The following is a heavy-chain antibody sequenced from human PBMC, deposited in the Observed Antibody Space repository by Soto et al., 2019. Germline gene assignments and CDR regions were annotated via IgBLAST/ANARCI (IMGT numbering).Heavy chain of an antibody. J-gene: IGHJ6*02. CDR2: TYYRSKWYN. D-gene: IGHD6-19*01. CDR1: GDSVSSNSAA. Sequence: TLSLTCAISGDSVSSNSAAWNWIRQSPSRGLEWLGRTYYRSKWYNDYAVSVKSRITINPDTSKNQFSLQLNSVTPEDTAVYYCARAAVADPDYYYYYGMDVWGQGTTVTVSS. CDR3: ARAAVADPDYYYYYGMDV. V-gene: IGHV6-1*01.